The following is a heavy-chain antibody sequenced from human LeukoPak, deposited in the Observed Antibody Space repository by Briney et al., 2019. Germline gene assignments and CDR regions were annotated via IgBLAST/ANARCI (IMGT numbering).Heavy chain of an antibody. CDR2: IKQDGSEK. J-gene: IGHJ2*01. CDR3: ARVPRGIQLWWAPSMNWYFDL. V-gene: IGHV3-7*01. CDR1: GFTFSSYW. D-gene: IGHD5-18*01. Sequence: GGSLRLSCAASGFTFSSYWMSWVRQAPGKGLEWVANIKQDGSEKYYVDSVKGRFTISRDNAKNSLYLQMNSLRAEDTAVYYCARVPRGIQLWWAPSMNWYFDLWGRGTLVTVSS.